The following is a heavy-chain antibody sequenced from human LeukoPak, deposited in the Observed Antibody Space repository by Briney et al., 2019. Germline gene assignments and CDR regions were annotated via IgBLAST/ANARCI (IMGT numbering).Heavy chain of an antibody. V-gene: IGHV3-7*03. CDR3: VSRAYCGGNCPSHFDY. Sequence: GGSLRLSCAASGCIFSKNWMSWVRQAPGKGLEWVANLKQDGSEQYYVDSVRGRFITSRDNAKNTLFLQMNSLRSEDTAVYYCVSRAYCGGNCPSHFDYWGRGTLVTVSS. CDR1: GCIFSKNW. J-gene: IGHJ4*02. D-gene: IGHD2-21*02. CDR2: LKQDGSEQ.